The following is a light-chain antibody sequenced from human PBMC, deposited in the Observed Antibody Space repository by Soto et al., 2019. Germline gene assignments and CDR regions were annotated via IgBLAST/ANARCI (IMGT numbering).Light chain of an antibody. CDR2: GAS. J-gene: IGKJ1*01. CDR3: QQYDTSSWT. CDR1: QSVRSSY. V-gene: IGKV3-20*01. Sequence: PGERATLSCRASQSVRSSYLAWYQQKPGQAPRLFIYGASNRATGIPDRFSGSGSGTDFTLTISRLEPEDSAVYYCQQYDTSSWTFGQGTKVEIK.